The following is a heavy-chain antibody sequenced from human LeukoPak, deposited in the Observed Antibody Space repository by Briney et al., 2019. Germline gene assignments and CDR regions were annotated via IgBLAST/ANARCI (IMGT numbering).Heavy chain of an antibody. Sequence: SETLSLTCTVSGGSVSSYYWSWIRQPAGKGLEWIGRIYTSGNTNYNPSLKSRVTMSVDTSKNQFSLKLGSVTAADTAVYYCASSGHEGYCSGGSCPDPYYYYGMDVWGQGTTVTVSS. D-gene: IGHD2-15*01. J-gene: IGHJ6*02. CDR2: IYTSGNT. V-gene: IGHV4-4*07. CDR3: ASSGHEGYCSGGSCPDPYYYYGMDV. CDR1: GGSVSSYY.